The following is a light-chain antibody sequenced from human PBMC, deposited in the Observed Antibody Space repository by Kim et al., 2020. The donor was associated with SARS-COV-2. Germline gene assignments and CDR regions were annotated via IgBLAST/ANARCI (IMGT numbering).Light chain of an antibody. Sequence: ASGGERVPITYRASQSISRLLAWYQQKPGKAPKLLIYDASSLESGVPSRFSGRGAGTGFTLTLSSLEPDDFATYFCQQYNSYPPTFGGGAKVDIK. CDR2: DAS. CDR3: QQYNSYPPT. CDR1: QSISRL. J-gene: IGKJ4*01. V-gene: IGKV1-5*01.